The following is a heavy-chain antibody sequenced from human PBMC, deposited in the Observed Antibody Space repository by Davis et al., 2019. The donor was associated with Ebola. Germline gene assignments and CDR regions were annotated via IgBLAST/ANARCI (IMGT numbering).Heavy chain of an antibody. CDR3: VREGKQWLVSL. V-gene: IGHV3-7*01. D-gene: IGHD6-19*01. CDR1: GFTFSSYW. J-gene: IGHJ4*02. CDR2: IKQDASEK. Sequence: GESLKISCAASGFTFSSYWMSWVRQAPGKGLEWVANIKQDASEKYYVDSVKGRYIISRDNAKTPVFLQMNSLRAEDTGIYYCVREGKQWLVSLWGQGTLVTVSS.